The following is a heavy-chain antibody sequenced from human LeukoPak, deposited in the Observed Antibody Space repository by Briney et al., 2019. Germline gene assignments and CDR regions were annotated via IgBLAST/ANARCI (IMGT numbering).Heavy chain of an antibody. CDR3: ARVGCTGGNCNPYWYYGMDV. Sequence: PGGSLRLSCAASGFTFNNYAIHWVRQAPGKGLEWVAVIWYDGSNKYYTDSVKGRLTISRDNSKNTMYLQMNSLRAEDTAVYYCARVGCTGGNCNPYWYYGMDVWGQGTTVTVSS. D-gene: IGHD2-15*01. J-gene: IGHJ6*02. CDR1: GFTFNNYA. V-gene: IGHV3-33*08. CDR2: IWYDGSNK.